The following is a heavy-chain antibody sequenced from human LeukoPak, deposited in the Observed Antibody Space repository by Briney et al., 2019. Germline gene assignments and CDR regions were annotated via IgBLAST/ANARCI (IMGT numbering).Heavy chain of an antibody. CDR3: AKEPNPYSSGWYFQD. V-gene: IGHV3-30*18. J-gene: IGHJ1*01. D-gene: IGHD6-25*01. CDR2: VSHDGSTT. CDR1: GFAFTNYG. Sequence: GGSLRLSCAASGFAFTNYGMQWVRQAPGKGLEWVAVVSHDGSTTFYADSVKGRFTISRDNSKNTLDLQMDSLRPEDAAVYYCAKEPNPYSSGWYFQDWGQGTLVTVSS.